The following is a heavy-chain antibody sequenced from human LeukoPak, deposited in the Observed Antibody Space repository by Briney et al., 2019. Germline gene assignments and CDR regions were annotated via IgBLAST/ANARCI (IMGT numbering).Heavy chain of an antibody. Sequence: GGALRLSCAAPGFTFSTYAMSWVRQAPGRGLEWVSAIRPSGENTYYGDSVKGLFTISRDNSKNTVYLQMNNMRADDTAVYYCARVAGWHWFDPWGQGTLVTVSS. CDR1: GFTFSTYA. J-gene: IGHJ5*02. CDR2: IRPSGENT. D-gene: IGHD6-19*01. V-gene: IGHV3-23*01. CDR3: ARVAGWHWFDP.